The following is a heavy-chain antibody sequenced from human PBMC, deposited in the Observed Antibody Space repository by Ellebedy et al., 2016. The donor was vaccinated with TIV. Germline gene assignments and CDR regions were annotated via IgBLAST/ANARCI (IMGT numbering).Heavy chain of an antibody. CDR2: TYYRSMWYN. D-gene: IGHD2-2*01. J-gene: IGHJ4*02. Sequence: SQTLSLTCXISGDSVSRKGGTWNSIRHSPSRGLEWLGRTYYRSMWYNDYAESVKSRIIINPDTSKNQFSLQLNYVTPEDTAVYYCTRGYQWFVDWGQGTLVTVSS. V-gene: IGHV6-1*01. CDR3: TRGYQWFVD. CDR1: GDSVSRKGGT.